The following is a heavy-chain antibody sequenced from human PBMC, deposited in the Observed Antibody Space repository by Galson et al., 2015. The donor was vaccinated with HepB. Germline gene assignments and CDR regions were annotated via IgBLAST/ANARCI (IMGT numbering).Heavy chain of an antibody. Sequence: SLRLSCAASGFTFGDYAMSWFRQAPGKGLEWVGFIRSQADGETTEYAASVKGRGTISREDSKSIAYLQMNSLKTEDTAVYYCLYGSGSYFDYWGQGTLVTVSS. J-gene: IGHJ4*02. CDR1: GFTFGDYA. D-gene: IGHD3-10*01. CDR2: IRSQADGETT. V-gene: IGHV3-49*03. CDR3: LYGSGSYFDY.